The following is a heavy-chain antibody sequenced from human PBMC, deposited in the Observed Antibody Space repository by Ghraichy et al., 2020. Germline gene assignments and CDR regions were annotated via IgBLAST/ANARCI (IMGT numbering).Heavy chain of an antibody. D-gene: IGHD5-24*01. CDR2: IYHSGST. CDR3: ARESSTSGPRGFDY. V-gene: IGHV4-4*02. J-gene: IGHJ4*02. Sequence: SETLSLTCTVSGDSINSNNWWSWVRQPPGKGLEWIGEIYHSGSTNYNPSLKSRVTISVDNSKNQFSLKVSSVTAADTAVYYCARESSTSGPRGFDYWGQGTLVTVSS. CDR1: GDSINSNNW.